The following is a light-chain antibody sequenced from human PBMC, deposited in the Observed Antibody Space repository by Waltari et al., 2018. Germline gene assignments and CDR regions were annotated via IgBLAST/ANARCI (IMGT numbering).Light chain of an antibody. CDR3: QQYGSSPYS. CDR2: AAS. J-gene: IGKJ2*03. CDR1: QSVRNNY. V-gene: IGKV3-20*01. Sequence: DIVLTQSPGTLSLSPGERATLSCRASQSVRNNYLAWFLQKPGQSPRLLSYAASNRATGIPDRFTGSGFGTEFTLTITRLEPEDFAVYYCQQYGSSPYSFGQGTNLEI.